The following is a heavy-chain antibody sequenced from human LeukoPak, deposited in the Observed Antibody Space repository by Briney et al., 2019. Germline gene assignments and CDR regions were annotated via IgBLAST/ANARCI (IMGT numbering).Heavy chain of an antibody. CDR2: IIPIFGTA. V-gene: IGHV1-69*05. J-gene: IGHJ4*02. CDR3: ATISSGWYTGGRGDDY. D-gene: IGHD6-19*01. CDR1: GYTFTSYA. Sequence: ASVKVSCKASGYTFTSYAMNWVRQAPGQGLEWMGEIIPIFGTANYAQKFQGRVTITTDESTSTAYMELSSLRSEDTAVYYCATISSGWYTGGRGDDYWGQGTLVTVSS.